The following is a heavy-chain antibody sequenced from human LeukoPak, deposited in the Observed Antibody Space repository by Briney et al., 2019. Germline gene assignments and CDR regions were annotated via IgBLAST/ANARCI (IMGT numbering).Heavy chain of an antibody. D-gene: IGHD3-3*01. CDR2: IKQDGSEK. Sequence: PGRSLRLSCAASGFTFSSYWMSWVRQAPGKGLEWVANIKQDGSEKYYVDSVKGRFTISRDNAKNSLYLQMNSLRAEDTAVYYCARAQVEYYDFWSGYTGLQALDYWGQGTLVTVSS. CDR1: GFTFSSYW. V-gene: IGHV3-7*01. CDR3: ARAQVEYYDFWSGYTGLQALDY. J-gene: IGHJ4*02.